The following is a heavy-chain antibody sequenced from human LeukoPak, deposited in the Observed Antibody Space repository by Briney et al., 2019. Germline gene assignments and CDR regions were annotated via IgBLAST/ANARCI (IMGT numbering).Heavy chain of an antibody. CDR3: VRGCSDTCYRFDY. J-gene: IGHJ4*02. CDR2: ISGSGSST. Sequence: GGSLRLSCAASTFTFSSYAMTWVRQAPGKGLEWVSSISGSGSSTYYADSVKGRFTISRDNSKNTLYLQMNSLRAEDTAIYYCVRGCSDTCYRFDYWGQGTLVTVSS. V-gene: IGHV3-23*01. CDR1: TFTFSSYA. D-gene: IGHD2-15*01.